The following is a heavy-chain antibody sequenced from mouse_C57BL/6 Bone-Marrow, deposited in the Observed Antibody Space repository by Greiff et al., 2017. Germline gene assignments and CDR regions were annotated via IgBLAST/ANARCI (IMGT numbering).Heavy chain of an antibody. CDR2: ISSGGSYT. Sequence: EVKLMESGGDLVKPGGSLKLSCAASGFTFSSYGMSWVRQTPDKRLEWVATISSGGSYTYYPDSVKGRFTISRDNAKNTLYLQVSSLKSEDTAMYYCARRGNYYGGSFAYGGQGTLVTVSA. CDR1: GFTFSSYG. CDR3: ARRGNYYGGSFAY. V-gene: IGHV5-6*01. J-gene: IGHJ3*01. D-gene: IGHD1-1*01.